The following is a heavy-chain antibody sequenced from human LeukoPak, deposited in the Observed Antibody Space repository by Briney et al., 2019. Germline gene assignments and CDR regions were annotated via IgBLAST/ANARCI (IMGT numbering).Heavy chain of an antibody. CDR3: ARGHYALGTDY. V-gene: IGHV1-2*02. J-gene: IGHJ4*02. CDR2: INPNSGGT. CDR1: GYTFTGYY. Sequence: GASVKVSCKASGYTFTGYYMHWVRQAPGQGLEWMGWINPNSGGTNYAQKFQGRVTMTRDTSIGTAYMELSRLRADDTALYYCARGHYALGTDYWGQGTLVTVSS. D-gene: IGHD3-16*01.